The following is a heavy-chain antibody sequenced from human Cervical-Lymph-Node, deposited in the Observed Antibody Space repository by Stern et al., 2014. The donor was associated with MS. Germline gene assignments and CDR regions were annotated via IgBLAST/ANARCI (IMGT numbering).Heavy chain of an antibody. V-gene: IGHV1-46*02. CDR3: AVRYCSGGRCYSVPDV. D-gene: IGHD2-15*01. CDR2: IHPRGAP. CDR1: ESPHHTYL. J-gene: IGHJ6*02. Sequence: VQLVQSGSEVKKPGASVKVSCQASESPHHTYLIHWVRQPPGQRPDWIGGIHPRGAPHYAQTVQERRTMTTDAATSTFYMELSRLRSEDTAVYYCAVRYCSGGRCYSVPDVWGQGTTVIVSS.